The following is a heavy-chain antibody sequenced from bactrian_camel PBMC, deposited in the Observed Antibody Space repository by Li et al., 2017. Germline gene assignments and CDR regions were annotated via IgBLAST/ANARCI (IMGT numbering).Heavy chain of an antibody. J-gene: IGHJ4*01. CDR3: STSRTTY. CDR2: ISWSGGST. Sequence: QVQLVESGGGLVQPGGSLRLSCTASGLYADDYVMAWFRQAPGKEREDVSCISWSGGSTYYTDSVKGRSRLSKDNANNTLYLQITSLKSEDTALYYCSTSRTTYWGQGTQVTVS. CDR1: GLYADDYV. V-gene: IGHV3S60*01.